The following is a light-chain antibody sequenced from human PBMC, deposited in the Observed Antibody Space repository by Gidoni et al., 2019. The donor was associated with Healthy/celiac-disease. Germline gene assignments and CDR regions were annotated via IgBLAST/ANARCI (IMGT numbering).Light chain of an antibody. V-gene: IGKV3-15*01. CDR2: GAS. J-gene: IGKJ5*01. CDR3: QQYNNWPPSIT. Sequence: EIVMTQSPATLSVSPGERATLSCRASQSVSSNLAGYQQKPCQAPRLLIYGASTRATGIPARFSGSGSGTEFTLTISSLQSEDFAVYYCQQYNNWPPSITFGQGTRLEIK. CDR1: QSVSSN.